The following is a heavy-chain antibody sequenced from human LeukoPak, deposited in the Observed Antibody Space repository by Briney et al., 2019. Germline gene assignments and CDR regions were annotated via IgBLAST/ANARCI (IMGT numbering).Heavy chain of an antibody. CDR2: IYASGNT. J-gene: IGHJ4*02. CDR1: GGSISNNY. CDR3: ARVRSDGSYFDS. V-gene: IGHV4-4*07. D-gene: IGHD1-26*01. Sequence: SETLSLTCTVSGGSISNNYWSWIRQPAGKGLEGIGRIYASGNTHYNPSLESRVTMSVDMSKSQFSLKLSSVTAADTAVFYCARVRSDGSYFDSWGLGTLVTVSS.